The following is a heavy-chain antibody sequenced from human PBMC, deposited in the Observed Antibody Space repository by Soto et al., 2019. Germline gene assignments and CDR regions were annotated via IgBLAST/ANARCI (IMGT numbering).Heavy chain of an antibody. J-gene: IGHJ6*02. CDR2: INPSGGST. CDR1: GYTFTSYY. V-gene: IGHV1-46*01. Sequence: ASLKGSCNASGYTFTSYYMHWVRKAPGQGLEWMGIINPSGGSTSYAQKIQGRVAMTRDTSTSTVYMELSSLRSEDTAVYYCASPEVPIYIAAAKAYYYGIDVWGQGTTVTVSS. D-gene: IGHD6-13*01. CDR3: ASPEVPIYIAAAKAYYYGIDV.